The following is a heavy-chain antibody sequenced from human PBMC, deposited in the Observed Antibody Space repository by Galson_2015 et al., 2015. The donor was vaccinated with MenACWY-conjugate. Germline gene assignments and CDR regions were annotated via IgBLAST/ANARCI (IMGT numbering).Heavy chain of an antibody. J-gene: IGHJ4*02. V-gene: IGHV1-46*01. CDR1: GYTFTSYH. D-gene: IGHD2/OR15-2a*01. CDR3: ARRTGSTLFQGITLYYFDY. CDR2: INPSDGST. Sequence: QSGAEVKEPGASVTVSCTASGYTFTSYHMHWVRQAPGQGLEWMGIINPSDGSTSYAQKFQGRVTMTRDTSTSTVYMELSSLRSEDTAMYSCARRTGSTLFQGITLYYFDYWGQGAQVTVSS.